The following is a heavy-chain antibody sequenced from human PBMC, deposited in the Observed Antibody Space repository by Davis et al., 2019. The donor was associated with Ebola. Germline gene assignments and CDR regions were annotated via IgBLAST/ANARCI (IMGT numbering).Heavy chain of an antibody. CDR2: IWHDGSNK. Sequence: GESLKISCAASGFTFSSYGMHWVRQAPGKGLEWVAVIWHDGSNKYYADSVKGRFTISRDNSKNTLYLQMNSLRAEDTAVYYCAREEEYQLLFSEYYFDYWGQGTLVTVSS. J-gene: IGHJ4*02. D-gene: IGHD2-2*01. CDR1: GFTFSSYG. CDR3: AREEEYQLLFSEYYFDY. V-gene: IGHV3-33*01.